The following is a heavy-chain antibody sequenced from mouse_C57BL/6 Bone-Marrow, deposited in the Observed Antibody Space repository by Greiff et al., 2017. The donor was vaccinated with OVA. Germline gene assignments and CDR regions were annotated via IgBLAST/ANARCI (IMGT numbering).Heavy chain of an antibody. D-gene: IGHD1-1*01. CDR3: ARGDTTGPHY. Sequence: DVKLVESGGGLVKPGGPLKLSCAASGFTFSSYAMSWVRQTPEKRLEWVATISDGGSYTYYPDNVKGRFTISRDNAKNNLYLQMSHLKSEDTAMYYCARGDTTGPHYWGQGATLTVSS. CDR2: ISDGGSYT. CDR1: GFTFSSYA. V-gene: IGHV5-4*03. J-gene: IGHJ2*01.